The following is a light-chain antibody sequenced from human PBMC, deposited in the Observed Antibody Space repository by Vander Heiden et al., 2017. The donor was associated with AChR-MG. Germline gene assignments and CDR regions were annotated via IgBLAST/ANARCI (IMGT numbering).Light chain of an antibody. J-gene: IGLJ2*01. Sequence: SVLRQPPSISGAPGQRVTISCAGSRSNFVAAYDVHWYQQLPGTAPRVLIFNNINRPSGIPDRFSGSKSGTSASLAITGLQAEDEADYYCQSYDNDLSGPVFGGGTKLTVL. V-gene: IGLV1-40*01. CDR2: NNI. CDR1: RSNFVAAYD. CDR3: QSYDNDLSGPV.